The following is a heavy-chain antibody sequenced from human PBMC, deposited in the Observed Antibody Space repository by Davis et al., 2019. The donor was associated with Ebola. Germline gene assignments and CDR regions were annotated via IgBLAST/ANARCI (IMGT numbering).Heavy chain of an antibody. CDR2: IVVGSGNT. Sequence: SVKVSCKASGFTFSSSALQWVGQARGQRLEWIGWIVVGSGNTNYAQKFQERVTITRDMSTNTAYMELNSLRFDDTAMYYCAASTGATQSSTYAMDVWGLGTTVTVSS. V-gene: IGHV1-58*01. CDR1: GFTFSSSA. D-gene: IGHD2-15*01. J-gene: IGHJ6*02. CDR3: AASTGATQSSTYAMDV.